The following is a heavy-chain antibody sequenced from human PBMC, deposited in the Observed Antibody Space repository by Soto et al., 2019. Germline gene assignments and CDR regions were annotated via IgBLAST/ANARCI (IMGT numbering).Heavy chain of an antibody. CDR2: IIPILGIA. CDR1: GGTFSSYT. CDR3: AREGDVPYYYYGMDV. J-gene: IGHJ6*02. Sequence: SVKVSCKASGGTFSSYTISWVRQAPGQGLEWMGRIIPILGIANYAQKFQGRVTITADKSTSTAYMELSSLRSEDTAVYYCAREGDVPYYYYGMDVWGQRTTVTVSS. D-gene: IGHD2-21*02. V-gene: IGHV1-69*04.